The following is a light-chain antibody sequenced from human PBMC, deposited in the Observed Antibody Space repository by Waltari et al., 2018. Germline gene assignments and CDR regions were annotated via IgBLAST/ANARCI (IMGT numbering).Light chain of an antibody. CDR3: QLYYSNPPFFT. Sequence: EIVRTQAPDSLAVSLGESATIRCTPSRRAFYNATNKNYLTWYQQKPGQPPKVLIYWASTRDSGVPDRFSGSGSGTDFTLTISGLQAEDVAVYYCQLYYSNPPFFTFGPGTKVDIK. CDR1: RRAFYNATNKNY. V-gene: IGKV4-1*01. J-gene: IGKJ3*01. CDR2: WAS.